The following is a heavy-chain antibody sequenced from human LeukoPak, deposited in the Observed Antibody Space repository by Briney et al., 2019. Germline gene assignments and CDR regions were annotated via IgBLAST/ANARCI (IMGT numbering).Heavy chain of an antibody. CDR1: GGSFSGYY. D-gene: IGHD3-3*01. CDR2: INHSGST. V-gene: IGHV4-34*01. CDR3: ARDLFYDFWSGEFDP. J-gene: IGHJ5*02. Sequence: PSETLSLTCAVYGGSFSGYYWSWIRQPPGKGLEWIGEINHSGSTNYNPSLKSRVTISVDTSKNQFSLKLSSVTAADTAVYYCARDLFYDFWSGEFDPWGQGTLVTVSS.